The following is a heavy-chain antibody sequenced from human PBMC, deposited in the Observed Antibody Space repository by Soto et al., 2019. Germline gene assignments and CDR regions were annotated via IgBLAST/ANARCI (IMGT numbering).Heavy chain of an antibody. CDR1: VYSLTGYH. CDR3: PRPSGARPLSNGFDP. Sequence: ASVNLSRTAFVYSLTGYHMDCGRLTHGQGLEWMGWINPNSGGTNYAQKFQGRVTMTRDTSISTAYMELSRLRSDNTAVFYCPRPSGARPLSNGFDPRGKGSLVTVSS. V-gene: IGHV1-2*02. J-gene: IGHJ5*02. CDR2: INPNSGGT.